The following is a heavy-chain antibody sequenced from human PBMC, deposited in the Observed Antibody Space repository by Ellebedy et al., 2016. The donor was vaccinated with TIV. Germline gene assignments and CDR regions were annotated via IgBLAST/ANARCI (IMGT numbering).Heavy chain of an antibody. CDR3: AKDRYHSSGSYFDY. CDR2: ISDNGGST. CDR1: GFTFSSYR. J-gene: IGHJ4*02. D-gene: IGHD3-22*01. V-gene: IGHV3-23*01. Sequence: GGSLRLSXAASGFTFSSYRMHWVRQAPGKGLEWVSLISDNGGSTYYADSVKGRFTISRDNSKNTLYLQMNSLGADDTAVYYCAKDRYHSSGSYFDYWGQGTLVTVSS.